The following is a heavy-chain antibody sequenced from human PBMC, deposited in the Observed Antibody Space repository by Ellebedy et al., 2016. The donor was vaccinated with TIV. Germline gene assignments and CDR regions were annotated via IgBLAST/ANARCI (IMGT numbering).Heavy chain of an antibody. D-gene: IGHD3-3*01. CDR3: AREHWSSLPS. Sequence: GESLKISCTTSEFTLMNHAMSWVRQAPGTGLVWVSCITGDGSGTNYADSVRGRFIISRDNAKNTLYLQMNSLGADDAAVYYCAREHWSSLPSWGQGTLVTVSS. CDR2: ITGDGSGT. J-gene: IGHJ5*02. CDR1: EFTLMNHA. V-gene: IGHV3-74*01.